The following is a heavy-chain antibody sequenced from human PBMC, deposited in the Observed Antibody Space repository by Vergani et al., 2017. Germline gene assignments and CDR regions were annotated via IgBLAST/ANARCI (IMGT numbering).Heavy chain of an antibody. CDR1: GGSMSRFY. CDR2: MDHSGST. V-gene: IGHV4-59*01. CDR3: GRVADFYGLGSRLLDR. Sequence: QVRLQESGPGLVKPSETLSLTCSVSGGSMSRFYWSWIRQPPGKELEWIGYMDHSGSTNYNPSLETRVTIAGDTAKNQFSLKLNSVTAEDTAVYYCGRVADFYGLGSRLLDRLGQGIMVTVSS. D-gene: IGHD3-10*01. J-gene: IGHJ5*02.